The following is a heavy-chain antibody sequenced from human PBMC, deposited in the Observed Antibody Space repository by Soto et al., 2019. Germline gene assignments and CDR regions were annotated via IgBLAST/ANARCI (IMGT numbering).Heavy chain of an antibody. CDR1: GFTFSPYA. J-gene: IGHJ6*02. V-gene: IGHV3-23*01. CDR3: AKGLRRLLRTQYYYGLYV. CDR2: SSGSGGST. D-gene: IGHD3-10*01. Sequence: EVQLLESGGGLVQPGGSLRLSCAASGFTFSPYAMSWVRQAPGKGLEWVSSSSGSGGSTNYADSGKGRFTVSRDNSKRTVSLQTNILREEDTAIYYCAKGLRRLLRTQYYYGLYVWGRGTTVTVSS.